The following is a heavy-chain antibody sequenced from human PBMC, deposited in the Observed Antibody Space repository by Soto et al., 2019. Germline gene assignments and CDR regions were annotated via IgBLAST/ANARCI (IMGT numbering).Heavy chain of an antibody. J-gene: IGHJ5*02. Sequence: QVQLVQSGAEVKRPGASVKVSCEASGYTFTTYDINWVRQASGQGLEWMGCVNPSSGNTVYAQKFHGRVTMTREPYISTAYMELSSLKSDGTAIYYCARASMYIWTDHWGQGTLVTVSS. CDR2: VNPSSGNT. D-gene: IGHD1-20*01. CDR1: GYTFTTYD. CDR3: ARASMYIWTDH. V-gene: IGHV1-8*01.